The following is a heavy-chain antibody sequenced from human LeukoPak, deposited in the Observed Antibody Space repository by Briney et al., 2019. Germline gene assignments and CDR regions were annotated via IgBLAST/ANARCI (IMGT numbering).Heavy chain of an antibody. CDR2: INWNGGST. CDR1: VFTFDDYG. Sequence: GGSLRLSCAASVFTFDDYGMSWVRQAPGKGLEWVSGINWNGGSTGYADSVKGRFTISRDNAKNSLYLQMNSLRAEDTALYYCARERAYYYDSSGYYYFDYWGQGTLVTVSS. CDR3: ARERAYYYDSSGYYYFDY. V-gene: IGHV3-20*04. D-gene: IGHD3-22*01. J-gene: IGHJ4*02.